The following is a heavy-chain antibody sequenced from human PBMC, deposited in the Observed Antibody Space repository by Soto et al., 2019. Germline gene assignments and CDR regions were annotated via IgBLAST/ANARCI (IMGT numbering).Heavy chain of an antibody. V-gene: IGHV1-8*01. Sequence: ASVKVSCKASGYTFSAYDINWVRQAPGQGLEWMGWMNPKSGNTGYAEEFQGRVTLTRNTSISTAYMELSSLKSEDTAVYYCARTRYRGYYTLDYWGQGTLVTVSS. CDR2: MNPKSGNT. D-gene: IGHD5-12*01. CDR1: GYTFSAYD. J-gene: IGHJ4*02. CDR3: ARTRYRGYYTLDY.